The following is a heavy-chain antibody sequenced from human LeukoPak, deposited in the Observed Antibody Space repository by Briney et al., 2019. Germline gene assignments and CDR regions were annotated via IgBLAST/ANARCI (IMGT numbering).Heavy chain of an antibody. D-gene: IGHD3-10*01. J-gene: IGHJ5*02. CDR1: GFTFSDYY. CDR2: ISSSGSTI. Sequence: GGSLRLSCAASGFTFSDYYMSWIRQAPGKGLEWVSYISSSGSTIYYADSVKGRFTISRDNAKNSLYLEMNILRAEDTAVYYCARPLMYYYGSETYFWFDPWGQGTLVTVSS. V-gene: IGHV3-11*01. CDR3: ARPLMYYYGSETYFWFDP.